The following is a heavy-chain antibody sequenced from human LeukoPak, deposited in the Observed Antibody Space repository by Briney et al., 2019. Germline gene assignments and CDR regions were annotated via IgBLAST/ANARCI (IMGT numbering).Heavy chain of an antibody. CDR1: GASVSSNIAA. CDR2: TYYRSKWSN. Sequence: SQTLSLTCAISGASVSSNIAAWHWIRQSPSRGLEWLGRTYYRSKWSNDYAVSVQSRITINPDTSKNQFSLQLNSVTPEDTAVYYCARGAYNSVWSWGQGTLVTVSS. V-gene: IGHV6-1*01. J-gene: IGHJ5*02. CDR3: ARGAYNSVWS. D-gene: IGHD6-19*01.